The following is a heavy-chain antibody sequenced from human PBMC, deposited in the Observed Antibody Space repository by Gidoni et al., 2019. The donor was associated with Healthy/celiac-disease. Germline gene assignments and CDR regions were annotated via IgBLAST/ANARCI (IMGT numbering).Heavy chain of an antibody. V-gene: IGHV3-15*01. Sequence: EVQLVESGGGLVKPGGALRLSCAASGFTFSNAWMSWVRQAPGKGLEWVGRIKSKTDGGTTDYAEPVKGRFTISRDDSKNTLYLQMNSLKTEDTAVYYCTTESGEGWFDPWGQGTLVTVSS. D-gene: IGHD2-15*01. J-gene: IGHJ5*02. CDR1: GFTFSNAW. CDR3: TTESGEGWFDP. CDR2: IKSKTDGGTT.